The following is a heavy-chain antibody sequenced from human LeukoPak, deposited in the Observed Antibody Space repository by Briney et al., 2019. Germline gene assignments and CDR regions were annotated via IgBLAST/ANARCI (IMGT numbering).Heavy chain of an antibody. CDR2: IYSSGST. CDR1: GGSISSYY. D-gene: IGHD6-19*01. V-gene: IGHV4-4*07. CDR3: ARGDIAVAATDY. Sequence: SETLSLTCTVSGGSISSYYWSWIRQPAGKGLEWIGLIYSSGSTNYNPSLKSRVTMSVATSKNQFSLKLSSVTAADTAVYYCARGDIAVAATDYWGQGTLVTVSS. J-gene: IGHJ4*02.